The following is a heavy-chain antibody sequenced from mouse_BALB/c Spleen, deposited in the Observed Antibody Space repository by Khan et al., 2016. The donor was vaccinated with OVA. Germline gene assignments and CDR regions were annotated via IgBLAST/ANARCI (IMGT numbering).Heavy chain of an antibody. CDR2: IWGGGGT. CDR1: GFSLSRYN. Sequence: QVQLKESGPGLVAPSQSLSITCTVSGFSLSRYNIHWVRQPPGKGLEWLGMIWGGGGTDYNSTLKSRLNISKDNSKSQVFVKLNSLKTDDTAMYDCARAYYRYDGYYAMDYWGQGTSVTVSS. CDR3: ARAYYRYDGYYAMDY. J-gene: IGHJ4*01. V-gene: IGHV2-6-4*01. D-gene: IGHD2-14*01.